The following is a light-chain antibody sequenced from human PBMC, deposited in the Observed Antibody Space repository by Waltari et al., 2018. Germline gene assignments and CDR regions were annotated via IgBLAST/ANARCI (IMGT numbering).Light chain of an antibody. Sequence: DIQMTQSPSTLSASVGDRVTITCRASQSMSNWLAWYQQKSGKAPKLLIYKAYTLESGVPSRFSGSGSGTEFTLTISSLQPDDFATYYCQQHNTYWTFGQGTKVEIK. J-gene: IGKJ1*01. CDR3: QQHNTYWT. CDR1: QSMSNW. V-gene: IGKV1-5*03. CDR2: KAY.